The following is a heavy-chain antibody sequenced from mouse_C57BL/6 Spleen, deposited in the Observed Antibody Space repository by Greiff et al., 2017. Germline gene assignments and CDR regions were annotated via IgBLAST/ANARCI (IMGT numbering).Heavy chain of an antibody. CDR1: GYTFTRYW. J-gene: IGHJ3*01. D-gene: IGHD2-5*01. V-gene: IGHV1-64*01. CDR3: AREEDYSNYRGFAY. Sequence: QVQLQQPGAELVKPGASVKLSCKASGYTFTRYWMHWVKQRPGQGLEWIGMIHPNSGSTNYNEKFKSKATLTVDKSSSTAYMQLSSLTSEDSAVYYCAREEDYSNYRGFAYWGQGTLVTVSA. CDR2: IHPNSGST.